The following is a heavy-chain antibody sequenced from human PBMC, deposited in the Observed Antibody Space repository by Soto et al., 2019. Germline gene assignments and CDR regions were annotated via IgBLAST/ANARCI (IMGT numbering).Heavy chain of an antibody. J-gene: IGHJ5*02. CDR1: GYTFTSYD. CDR3: ASVGSVVVPAARGVDWFDP. V-gene: IGHV1-8*01. D-gene: IGHD2-2*01. CDR2: MNPNSGNT. Sequence: QVQLVQSGAEVKKPGASVKVSCKASGYTFTSYDINWVRQATGQGLEWMGWMNPNSGNTGYAQKFQGRVTMTRNTSISTAYMELSSLRSEDTALYYCASVGSVVVPAARGVDWFDPWGQGTLVTVSS.